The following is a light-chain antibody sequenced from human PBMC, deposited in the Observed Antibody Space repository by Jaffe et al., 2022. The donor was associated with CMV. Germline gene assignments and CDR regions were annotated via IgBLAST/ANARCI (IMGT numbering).Light chain of an antibody. CDR3: HSRDISGSLRV. CDR1: SLRQNY. Sequence: SSELTQDPAVSVALGQTVRITCQGDSLRQNYASWFQQKPGQAPVLVIYDKNSRPSGIPDRFSGSSSGNTASLTITGAQAEDEADYYCHSRDISGSLRVFGTGTTVSVL. CDR2: DKN. J-gene: IGLJ1*01. V-gene: IGLV3-19*01.